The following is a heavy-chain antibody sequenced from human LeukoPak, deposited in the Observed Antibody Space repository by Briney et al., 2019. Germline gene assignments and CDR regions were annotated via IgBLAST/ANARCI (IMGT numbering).Heavy chain of an antibody. J-gene: IGHJ5*02. CDR3: AGVGFWSGYYRLDTWFDP. CDR1: GFTFSSYW. CDR2: IKQDGSEK. V-gene: IGHV3-7*01. Sequence: GGSLRLSCAASGFTFSSYWMNWVRQAPGKGLEWVANIKQDGSEKYYVDSVKGRFTISRDNAKNSLYLQMNGLRAEDTAVYYCAGVGFWSGYYRLDTWFDPWGQGTLVTVSS. D-gene: IGHD3-3*01.